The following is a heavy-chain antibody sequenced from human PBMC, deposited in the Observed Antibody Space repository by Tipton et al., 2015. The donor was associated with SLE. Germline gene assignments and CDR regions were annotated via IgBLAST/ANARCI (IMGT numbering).Heavy chain of an antibody. J-gene: IGHJ5*02. CDR2: IYTSGRT. D-gene: IGHD6-19*01. Sequence: TLSLTCPVSGCSISSYYWSWIRQPAGKGLEWIGRIYTSGRTHYNPSLKSRVTMSVDTSKNQFSLKLSSVTAADTAVYYCARVTSSGWTESWFDPWGQGTLVTVSS. CDR3: ARVTSSGWTESWFDP. CDR1: GCSISSYY. V-gene: IGHV4-4*07.